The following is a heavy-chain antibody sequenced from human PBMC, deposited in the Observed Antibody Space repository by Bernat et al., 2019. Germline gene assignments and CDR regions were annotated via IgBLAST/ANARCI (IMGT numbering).Heavy chain of an antibody. CDR2: MNPNSGNT. CDR1: GYTFTSYD. Sequence: QVQLVQSGAEVKKPGSSVKVSCKASGYTFTSYDINWVRQATGQGLEWMGWMNPNSGNTGNAQKFQGRVTMTRNTSISTAYMELSSLRSEDTAVHYCARRMAAGGTTLGYWGQGTLVTVSS. V-gene: IGHV1-8*01. CDR3: ARRMAAGGTTLGY. D-gene: IGHD6-13*01. J-gene: IGHJ4*02.